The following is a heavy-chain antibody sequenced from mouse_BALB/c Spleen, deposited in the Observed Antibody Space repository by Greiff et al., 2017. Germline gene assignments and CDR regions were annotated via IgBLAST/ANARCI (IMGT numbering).Heavy chain of an antibody. Sequence: EVMLVESGGGLVKPGGSLKLSCAASGFTFSDYYMYWVRQTPEKRLEWVATISDGGSYTYYPDSVKGRFTISRDNAKNNLYLQMSSLKSEDTAMYYCARDRGSSPHYAMDYWGQGTSVTVSS. CDR3: ARDRGSSPHYAMDY. J-gene: IGHJ4*01. D-gene: IGHD1-1*01. V-gene: IGHV5-4*02. CDR1: GFTFSDYY. CDR2: ISDGGSYT.